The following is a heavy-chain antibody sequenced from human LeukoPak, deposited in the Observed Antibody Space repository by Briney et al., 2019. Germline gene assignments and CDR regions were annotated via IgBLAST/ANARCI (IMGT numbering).Heavy chain of an antibody. J-gene: IGHJ6*02. CDR1: GFTFSSYE. CDR3: ARELERRAPCYYYNMDV. V-gene: IGHV3-48*03. Sequence: GGSLRLSCAASGFTFSSYEMNWVRQAPGKGLEWVSYISSSGNTIDYADSVKGRFTISRDNAKNSLYLHMNSLRAEDTAVYYCARELERRAPCYYYNMDVWGQGTTVTVSS. CDR2: ISSSGNTI. D-gene: IGHD1-1*01.